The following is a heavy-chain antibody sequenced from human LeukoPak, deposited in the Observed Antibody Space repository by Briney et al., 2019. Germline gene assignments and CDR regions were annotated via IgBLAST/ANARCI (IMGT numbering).Heavy chain of an antibody. Sequence: SGPTLVKPTQTLTLTCTFSGFSLSTSGVGVGWIRQPPGKALEWPALIYWDDDKRYSPSLKSRLTITKDTSKNQVVLTMINMDPVDTATYYCAHRLQGIIAVAGDDAFDIWGQGTMVTVSS. CDR1: GFSLSTSGVG. CDR2: IYWDDDK. CDR3: AHRLQGIIAVAGDDAFDI. V-gene: IGHV2-5*02. J-gene: IGHJ3*02. D-gene: IGHD6-19*01.